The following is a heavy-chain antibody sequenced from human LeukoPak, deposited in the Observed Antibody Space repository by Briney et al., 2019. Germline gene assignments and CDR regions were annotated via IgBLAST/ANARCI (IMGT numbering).Heavy chain of an antibody. CDR2: IWYDGSNK. CDR1: GFTFSSYG. Sequence: GRSLRLSCAASGFTFSSYGMHWVRQAPGKGLEWVAVIWYDGSNKYYADSVKGRFTISRDNSKNTLYLQMNSLRAEDTAVYYCARDEYGSGALFDIWGQGTMVTVSS. CDR3: ARDEYGSGALFDI. J-gene: IGHJ3*02. V-gene: IGHV3-33*01. D-gene: IGHD3-10*01.